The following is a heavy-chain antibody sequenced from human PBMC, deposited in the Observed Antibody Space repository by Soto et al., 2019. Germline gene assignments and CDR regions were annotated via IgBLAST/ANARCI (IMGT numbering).Heavy chain of an antibody. CDR3: ASRYDCWSGYYTDTLTDY. V-gene: IGHV3-21*01. J-gene: IGHJ4*02. CDR1: GFTFSSYS. CDR2: ISSSSSYI. D-gene: IGHD3-3*01. Sequence: GGSLRLSCAASGFTFSSYSMNWVRQAPGKGLEWVSSISSSSSYIYYADSVKGRFTISRDNAKNSLYLQMNSLRAEDTAVYYCASRYDCWSGYYTDTLTDYWGQGTLVTVSS.